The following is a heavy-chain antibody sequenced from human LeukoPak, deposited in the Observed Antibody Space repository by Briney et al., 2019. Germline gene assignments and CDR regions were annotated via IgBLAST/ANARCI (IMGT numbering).Heavy chain of an antibody. CDR2: IIPIFGTA. CDR3: ARVRIAAHANWFDP. D-gene: IGHD6-6*01. V-gene: IGHV1-69*05. Sequence: SVKVSCKASGYTFTGYYMRWVRQAPGQGLEWMGRIIPIFGTANYAQKFQGRVTITTDESTSTAYMELSSLRSEVTAVYYCARVRIAAHANWFDPWGQGTLVTVSS. J-gene: IGHJ5*02. CDR1: GYTFTGYY.